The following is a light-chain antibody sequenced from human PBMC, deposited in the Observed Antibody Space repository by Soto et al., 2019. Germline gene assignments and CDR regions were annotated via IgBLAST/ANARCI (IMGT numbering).Light chain of an antibody. Sequence: ILMTQSPATLSVSPGERATLSCRASQSVGDNSAWYQQKPGQAPRLLVYGASTRAAGIPARFIGSGSGTEFTLTISSVQPEDSATYYCQQSYRTPPFNFGPGTRVDI. CDR2: GAS. CDR3: QQSYRTPPFN. CDR1: QSVGDN. J-gene: IGKJ3*01. V-gene: IGKV3-15*01.